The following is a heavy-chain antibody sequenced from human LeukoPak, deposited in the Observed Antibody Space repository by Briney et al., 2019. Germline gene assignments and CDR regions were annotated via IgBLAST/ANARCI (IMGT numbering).Heavy chain of an antibody. J-gene: IGHJ3*02. CDR2: TYYRSKWYY. D-gene: IGHD3-3*02. CDR1: GDSVSSNSAA. CDR3: ARFSRDAFDI. Sequence: SQTLSLTCAISGDSVSSNSAAWNWIRQSPSRGLEWLGRTYYRSKWYYEYAVFVKSRITINPDTSKNQFSLQLNSLTPEDTAVYYCARFSRDAFDIWGQGTMVSVSS. V-gene: IGHV6-1*01.